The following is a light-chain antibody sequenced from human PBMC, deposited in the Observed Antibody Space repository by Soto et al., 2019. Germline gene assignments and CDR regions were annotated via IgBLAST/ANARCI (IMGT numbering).Light chain of an antibody. CDR1: SRDVGGYNF. J-gene: IGLJ3*02. V-gene: IGLV2-8*01. Sequence: QSALTQHPSASGSPGQSVTISCTGTSRDVGGYNFVSWYQQHPGKAPKFMIYEVTKRPSGVPDRFSGSKSGNTASLTVSGLQAEDEADYYCSSYAGGIKWVFGGGTKLTVL. CDR2: EVT. CDR3: SSYAGGIKWV.